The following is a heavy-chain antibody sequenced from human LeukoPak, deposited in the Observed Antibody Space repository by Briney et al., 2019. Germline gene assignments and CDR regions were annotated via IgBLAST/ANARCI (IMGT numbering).Heavy chain of an antibody. CDR3: ARDVRHGVRGLPFDL. CDR2: INTNGGGT. D-gene: IGHD3-10*01. V-gene: IGHV1-2*02. J-gene: IGHJ4*02. Sequence: ASVKVSCKASGYTFTGNYIYWVRQAPGQGLEWLGWINTNGGGTNYAQTFQDRVTLTTDTSISTAYMELRRLTSDDTAVYYCARDVRHGVRGLPFDLWGQGTLVTVSS. CDR1: GYTFTGNY.